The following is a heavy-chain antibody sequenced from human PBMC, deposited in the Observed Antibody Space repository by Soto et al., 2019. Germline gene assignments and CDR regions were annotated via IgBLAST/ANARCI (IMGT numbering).Heavy chain of an antibody. D-gene: IGHD6-6*01. CDR2: INHSGST. Sequence: SETLSLTCAVYGGSFSGYYWSWIRQPPGKGLEWIGEINHSGSTNYNPSLKSRVTISVDTSKNQFSLKLSSVTAADTAVYYCARARIAARYDYWGQGTLVTV. V-gene: IGHV4-34*01. J-gene: IGHJ4*02. CDR1: GGSFSGYY. CDR3: ARARIAARYDY.